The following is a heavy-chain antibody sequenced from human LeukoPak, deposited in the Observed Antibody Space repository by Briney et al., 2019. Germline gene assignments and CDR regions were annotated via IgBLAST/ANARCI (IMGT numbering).Heavy chain of an antibody. CDR2: IYPGDSDT. D-gene: IGHD4-11*01. V-gene: IGHV5-51*01. CDR3: ARLPGVTDYYYYGMDV. Sequence: GESLKISCKGSGYSSTSYWIGWVRQMPGKGLEWMGIIYPGDSDTRYSPSFQGQVTISADKSISTAYLQWSSLKASDTAMYYCARLPGVTDYYYYGMDVWGQGTTATVS. CDR1: GYSSTSYW. J-gene: IGHJ6*02.